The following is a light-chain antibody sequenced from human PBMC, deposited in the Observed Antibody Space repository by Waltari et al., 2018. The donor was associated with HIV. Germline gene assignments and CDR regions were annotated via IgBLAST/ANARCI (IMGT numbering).Light chain of an antibody. CDR2: EVT. J-gene: IGLJ2*01. CDR3: SSFTSSDTPVV. CDR1: TSHVSGYDY. V-gene: IGLV2-14*01. Sequence: SALTQPASVSGPPGQSLTISCTGTTSHVSGYDYVAWYQQHPGKFPKRIIYEVTDRPSGVSNRFSGSKSGNTASLTISGLQPEDEADYYCSSFTSSDTPVVFGGGTKLTVL.